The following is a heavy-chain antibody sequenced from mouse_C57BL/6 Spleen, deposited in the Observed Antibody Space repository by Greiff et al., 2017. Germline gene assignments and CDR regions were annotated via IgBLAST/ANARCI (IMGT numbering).Heavy chain of an antibody. V-gene: IGHV5-9-1*02. CDR3: TRDRGYDYFDY. Sequence: DVMLVESGEGLVKPGGSLKLSCAASGFTFSSYAMSWVRQTPEKRLEWVAYISSGGDYIYYADTVKGRFTISRDNARNTLYLQMSSLKSEDTAMYYCTRDRGYDYFDYWGQGTTLTVSS. D-gene: IGHD3-1*01. CDR2: ISSGGDYI. J-gene: IGHJ2*01. CDR1: GFTFSSYA.